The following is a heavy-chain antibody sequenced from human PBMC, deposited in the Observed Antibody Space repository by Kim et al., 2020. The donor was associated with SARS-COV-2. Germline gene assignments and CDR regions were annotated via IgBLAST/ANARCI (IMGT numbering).Heavy chain of an antibody. CDR2: IQNDGRSI. CDR3: VRGRGSGTSDY. V-gene: IGHV3-74*01. Sequence: GGSLRLSCAASGFTFSSFWMHWVRQAPGKGLVWVSGIQNDGRSISYADSVKGRFTISRDNAKNTLYLQMNSLRAEDTAVYYCVRGRGSGTSDYWGQGTQVTVSS. CDR1: GFTFSSFW. D-gene: IGHD3-10*01. J-gene: IGHJ4*02.